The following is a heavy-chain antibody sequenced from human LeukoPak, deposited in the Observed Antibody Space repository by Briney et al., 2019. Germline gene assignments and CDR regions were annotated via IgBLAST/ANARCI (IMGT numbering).Heavy chain of an antibody. CDR1: GLTFGSYG. CDR3: AKDLDSSGYSY. Sequence: PGGSLRLSCAASGLTFGSYGMHWVRQAPGKGLEWVAVILNDGTRKYYAESVKGRFTISRDNSKNTLYLQMNSLRVEDTAVYYCAKDLDSSGYSYWGQGTLVSVSS. D-gene: IGHD3-22*01. CDR2: ILNDGTRK. J-gene: IGHJ4*02. V-gene: IGHV3-30*18.